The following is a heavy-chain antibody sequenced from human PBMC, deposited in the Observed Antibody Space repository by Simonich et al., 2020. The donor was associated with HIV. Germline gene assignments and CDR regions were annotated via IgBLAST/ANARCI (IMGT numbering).Heavy chain of an antibody. D-gene: IGHD5-12*01. CDR1: GFTFSIYW. CDR3: VREGGGGGFDFDY. J-gene: IGHJ4*02. CDR2: ITSDGSST. V-gene: IGHV3-74*01. Sequence: EVQLVESGGGLVQPGGSLRLSCAASGFTFSIYWMHWVRQAPGKGLVWGSRITSDGSSTNYADSVKGRFTISRDNAKNTLFLQMNSLTAEDTAVYYCVREGGGGGFDFDYWGQGTLVTVSS.